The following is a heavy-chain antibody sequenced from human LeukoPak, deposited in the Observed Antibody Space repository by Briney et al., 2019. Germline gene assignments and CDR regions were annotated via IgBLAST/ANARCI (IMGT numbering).Heavy chain of an antibody. D-gene: IGHD2-2*01. CDR3: ARKSSLDYYGMDV. CDR2: IWYDGSNK. J-gene: IGHJ6*02. V-gene: IGHV3-33*01. CDR1: GFTFSSYG. Sequence: GGSLRLSCAASGFTFSSYGVHWVRQAPGKGLEWVAVIWYDGSNKYYADSVKGRFTTSRDNSKNTLYLQMNSLRAEDTAVYYCARKSSLDYYGMDVWGQGTTVTVSS.